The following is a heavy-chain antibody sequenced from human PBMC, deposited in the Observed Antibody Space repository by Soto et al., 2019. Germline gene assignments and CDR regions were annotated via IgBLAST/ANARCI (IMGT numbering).Heavy chain of an antibody. CDR3: ARSRVWFGELLPTDDAFDI. V-gene: IGHV5-51*01. D-gene: IGHD3-10*01. CDR1: GYSFTSYW. J-gene: IGHJ3*02. CDR2: IYPGDSDT. Sequence: GESLKISCKGSGYSFTSYWIGWVRQMPGKGLEWMGIIYPGDSDTRYSPSFQGQVTISADKSTSTAYLQWSSLKASDTAMYYCARSRVWFGELLPTDDAFDIWGQGTMVTVSS.